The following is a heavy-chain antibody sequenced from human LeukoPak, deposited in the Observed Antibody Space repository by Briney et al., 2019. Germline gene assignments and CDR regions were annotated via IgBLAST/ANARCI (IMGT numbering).Heavy chain of an antibody. CDR3: ARSGDSSGWYSDF. CDR1: GYTFTSYA. V-gene: IGHV7-4-1*02. D-gene: IGHD6-19*01. Sequence: AASVKVSCKASGYTFTSYAMNWVRQAPGQGLEWMGWITTNTGNPTYAQGFTGRFVFSLDTSVSTAYLQISSLKAEDTAVYYCARSGDSSGWYSDFWGQGTLVTVSS. J-gene: IGHJ4*02. CDR2: ITTNTGNP.